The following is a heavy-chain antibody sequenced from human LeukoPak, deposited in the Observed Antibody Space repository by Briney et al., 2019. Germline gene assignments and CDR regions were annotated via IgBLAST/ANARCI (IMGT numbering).Heavy chain of an antibody. J-gene: IGHJ5*02. D-gene: IGHD1-26*01. CDR2: IYYSGST. CDR1: GGSISSSSYY. V-gene: IGHV4-39*01. CDR3: ARQGSLSYYWFDP. Sequence: SETLSLTCTVSGGSISSSSYYWGWIRQPPGKGLEWTGSIYYSGSTYYNPSLRSRVTISLDTSKNQFSLKLSSVTAADTAAYYCARQGSLSYYWFDPWGQGTLVSVSS.